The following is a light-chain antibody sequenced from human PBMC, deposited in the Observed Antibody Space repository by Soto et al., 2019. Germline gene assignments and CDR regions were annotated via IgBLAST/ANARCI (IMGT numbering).Light chain of an antibody. CDR2: SAS. J-gene: IGKJ1*01. V-gene: IGKV1-12*01. CDR1: QGINKW. Sequence: DIQMTQSPSSVSASVGDRVTITCRASQGINKWLAWYQQKPGTAPKLLIYSASSLHSGVPSRFSGSGSGTDFTLTISSLQSEDFAVYYCQQYHIWPPWTSGQGTKVDI. CDR3: QQYHIWPPWT.